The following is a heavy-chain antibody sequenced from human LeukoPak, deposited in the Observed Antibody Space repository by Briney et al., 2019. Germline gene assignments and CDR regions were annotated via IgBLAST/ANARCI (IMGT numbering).Heavy chain of an antibody. CDR1: GGSFGDFY. D-gene: IGHD2/OR15-2a*01. CDR2: INHSGYT. J-gene: IGHJ6*02. CDR3: ARNDYFGINNGMDV. V-gene: IGHV4-34*01. Sequence: SETLSLTCAVSGGSFGDFYWSWIRQPPGKGLEWIGEINHSGYTNYYPSLKSRVTISVDTSKNQFSLRLSSVTAADTAVYYCARNDYFGINNGMDVWGQGTTVIVSS.